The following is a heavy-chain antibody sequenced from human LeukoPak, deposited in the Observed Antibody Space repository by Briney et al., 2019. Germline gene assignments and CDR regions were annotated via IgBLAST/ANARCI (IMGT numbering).Heavy chain of an antibody. Sequence: GGSLRLSCAASGFTFSSYWMHWVRQAPGKGLVWVSRINSDGSSTSYADSVKGRFTISRDNAKNTLYLQMNSLRAEDTAVYYCARRGKGQLAFDYWGQGTLVTVSS. CDR1: GFTFSSYW. V-gene: IGHV3-74*01. J-gene: IGHJ4*02. CDR3: ARRGKGQLAFDY. CDR2: INSDGSST. D-gene: IGHD5-18*01.